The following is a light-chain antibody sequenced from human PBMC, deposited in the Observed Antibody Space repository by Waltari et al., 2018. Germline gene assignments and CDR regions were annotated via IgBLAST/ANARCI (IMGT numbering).Light chain of an antibody. CDR3: QTGGHGTWV. Sequence: QLVLTQSPSASASLGASVTLTCTLSSGHSRNVIAWLQQQPEKGPRYLMKVNSDGSHSTGDEIPDRFSGSSSGAERYLTISSLQSEDEADYYCQTGGHGTWVFGGGTKLTVL. CDR1: SGHSRNV. CDR2: VNSDGSH. J-gene: IGLJ3*02. V-gene: IGLV4-69*01.